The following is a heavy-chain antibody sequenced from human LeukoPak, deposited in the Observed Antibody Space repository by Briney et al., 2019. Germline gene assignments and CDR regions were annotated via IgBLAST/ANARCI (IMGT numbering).Heavy chain of an antibody. CDR1: GYSISSGYY. D-gene: IGHD6-13*01. V-gene: IGHV4-38-2*02. Sequence: ASETLSLTCSVSGYSISSGYYWGWIRQPPGKGLEWIGSIYHSGSTYYNPSLKSRVTISVDTSKNQFSLKLSSVTAADTAVYYCARDKRPAAAGSFPYYYYMDVWGKGTTVTVSS. CDR3: ARDKRPAAAGSFPYYYYMDV. J-gene: IGHJ6*03. CDR2: IYHSGST.